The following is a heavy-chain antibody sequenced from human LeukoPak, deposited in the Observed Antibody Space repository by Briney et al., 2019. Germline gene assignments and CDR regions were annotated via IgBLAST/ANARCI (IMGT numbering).Heavy chain of an antibody. CDR1: GFNFSSYG. CDR3: AKEAEQWLVPSYFDY. CDR2: ISYDGSNK. J-gene: IGHJ4*02. V-gene: IGHV3-30*18. Sequence: GGSLRLSCAASGFNFSSYGMHWVRQAPGKGLEWVAVISYDGSNKYYADSVKGRFTISRDNSKNTLYLQMNSLRAEDTAVYYCAKEAEQWLVPSYFDYWGQGTLVTVSS. D-gene: IGHD6-19*01.